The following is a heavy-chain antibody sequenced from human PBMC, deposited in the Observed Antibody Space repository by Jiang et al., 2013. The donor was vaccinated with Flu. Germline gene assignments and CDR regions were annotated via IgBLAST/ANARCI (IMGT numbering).Heavy chain of an antibody. CDR2: INPNRGDT. D-gene: IGHD3-22*01. CDR3: VRFITRNYYYDF. V-gene: IGHV1-2*02. Sequence: SGAEVKNPGASVKVSCKTSGYTFTAFYVHWVRQASGQGLEWMGWINPNRGDTKYEERFRGRVTMTRDTPTNTVHMELRGLRFDDTAIYYCVRFITRNYYYDFWGLGTLVTVSS. J-gene: IGHJ4*02. CDR1: GYTFTAFY.